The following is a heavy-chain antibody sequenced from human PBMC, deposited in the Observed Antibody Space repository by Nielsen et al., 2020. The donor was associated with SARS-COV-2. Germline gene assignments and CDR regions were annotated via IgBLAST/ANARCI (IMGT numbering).Heavy chain of an antibody. D-gene: IGHD3-3*01. J-gene: IGHJ4*02. V-gene: IGHV3-48*02. CDR3: AREGFFWSGYSDY. Sequence: EGSLRLSCAASGFTFSSYSMNWVRQAPGKGLEWVSYISSSSSTIYYADSVKGRFTISRDNAKNSLCLQMNSLRDEDTAVYYCAREGFFWSGYSDYWGQGTLVTVSS. CDR1: GFTFSSYS. CDR2: ISSSSSTI.